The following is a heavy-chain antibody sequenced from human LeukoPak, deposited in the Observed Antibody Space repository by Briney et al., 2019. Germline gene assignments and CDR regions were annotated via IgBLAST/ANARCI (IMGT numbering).Heavy chain of an antibody. D-gene: IGHD4-17*01. CDR2: IGASDGTT. Sequence: ASVKVSCKASGYSFSIYGITWARQAPGQGLEYLGWIGASDGTTNYAQKVQDRVTMTTDTSTSTAYLELRSLRSEDTAVYYCARCGAAVTTHFSHWGQGTLVTVSS. J-gene: IGHJ4*02. CDR1: GYSFSIYG. CDR3: ARCGAAVTTHFSH. V-gene: IGHV1-18*01.